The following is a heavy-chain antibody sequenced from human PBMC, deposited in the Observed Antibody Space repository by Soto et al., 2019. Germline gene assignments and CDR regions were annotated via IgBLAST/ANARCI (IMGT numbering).Heavy chain of an antibody. Sequence: GGSLRLSCXASGFTFSDYYMSWIRQAPGKGLEWVSYISSSSSYTNYADSVKGRFTISRDNAKNSLYLQMNSLRAEDTAVYYCARAGAKGSGSYANLDYWGQGTLVTVSS. V-gene: IGHV3-11*06. J-gene: IGHJ4*02. CDR3: ARAGAKGSGSYANLDY. D-gene: IGHD3-10*01. CDR2: ISSSSSYT. CDR1: GFTFSDYY.